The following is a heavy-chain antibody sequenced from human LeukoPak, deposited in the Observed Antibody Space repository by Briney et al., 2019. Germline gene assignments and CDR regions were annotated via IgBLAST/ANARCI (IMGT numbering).Heavy chain of an antibody. CDR1: RFTFSSYA. CDR3: AKYRGFGDSYDS. D-gene: IGHD3-10*01. CDR2: IGGSGGGI. Sequence: GGSLRLSCAASRFTFSSYAMSWVRQAPGMRLEWVSTIGGSGGGIYYADSVKGRFTISRDNSQSTLYLQMNSLRAEDTAVYYCAKYRGFGDSYDSWGQGTLVTVS. J-gene: IGHJ4*02. V-gene: IGHV3-23*01.